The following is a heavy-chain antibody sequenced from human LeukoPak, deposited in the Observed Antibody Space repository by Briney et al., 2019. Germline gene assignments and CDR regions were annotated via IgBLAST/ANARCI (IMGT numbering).Heavy chain of an antibody. CDR3: AVNLAAVGHPSY. D-gene: IGHD6-13*01. CDR1: GYTFIKYA. CDR2: INTNTGNP. J-gene: IGHJ4*02. V-gene: IGHV7-4-1*02. Sequence: ASVKVSCRASGYTFIKYAMNWVRQAPGQGLEWMGWINTNTGNPTYAQGFTRRVVFSLDTSVTTAYLQISSLKAEDTAVYYCAVNLAAVGHPSYWGQGSLVTVSS.